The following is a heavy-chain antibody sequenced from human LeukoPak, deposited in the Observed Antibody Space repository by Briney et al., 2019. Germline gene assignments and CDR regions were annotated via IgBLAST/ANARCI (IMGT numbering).Heavy chain of an antibody. CDR2: ISAYNGNT. Sequence: ASVKVSCKASGYTFTSYGISWVRQAPGQGLEWMGWISAYNGNTNYAQKLQGRVTMTTDTSTGTAYMELRSLRSDDTAVYYCARAYDSSGYYPIPFDYWGQGTLVTVSS. CDR1: GYTFTSYG. D-gene: IGHD3-22*01. J-gene: IGHJ4*02. CDR3: ARAYDSSGYYPIPFDY. V-gene: IGHV1-18*01.